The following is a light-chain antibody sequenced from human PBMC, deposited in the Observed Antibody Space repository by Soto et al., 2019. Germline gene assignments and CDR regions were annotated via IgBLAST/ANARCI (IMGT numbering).Light chain of an antibody. V-gene: IGKV3-20*01. Sequence: EIVLTQSPGTLSLSPGERATLSCRASQSVSSSYLAWYQQKPGQAPRLLIYGASSRATGIPERFSGSGSGTDFNLTISRLEPEDFAVYYCQQYGSSPRFGQGTKVEIK. CDR2: GAS. CDR3: QQYGSSPR. J-gene: IGKJ1*01. CDR1: QSVSSSY.